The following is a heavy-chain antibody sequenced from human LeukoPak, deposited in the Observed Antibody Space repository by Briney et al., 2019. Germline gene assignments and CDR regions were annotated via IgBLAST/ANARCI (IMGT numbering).Heavy chain of an antibody. D-gene: IGHD3-22*01. V-gene: IGHV4-4*02. CDR3: AREGYYYDSSGPIDY. CDR2: IYHSGST. J-gene: IGHJ4*02. CDR1: GASISSNNW. Sequence: SETLSLTCAVSGASISSNNWWSWVRQPPGKGLEWIGEIYHSGSTNYTPSLKSRVTISIDKSKNQFSLKLRSVTAADTALYFCAREGYYYDSSGPIDYWGQGTRVTVSS.